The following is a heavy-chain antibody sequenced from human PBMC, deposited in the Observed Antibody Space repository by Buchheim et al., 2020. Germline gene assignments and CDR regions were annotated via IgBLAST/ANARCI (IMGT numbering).Heavy chain of an antibody. CDR2: ISSSSSYI. D-gene: IGHD4-11*01. V-gene: IGHV3-21*01. J-gene: IGHJ6*02. CDR1: GFIFSSYS. Sequence: EVQLVESGGGLVKPGGSLRLSCAASGFIFSSYSMNWVRQAPGKGLEWVSSISSSSSYIYYADSVKGRFTISRDNAKNSLYLQMNSLRDEDTAVYYCAREMTTRDYYYYYGMDVWGQGTT. CDR3: AREMTTRDYYYYYGMDV.